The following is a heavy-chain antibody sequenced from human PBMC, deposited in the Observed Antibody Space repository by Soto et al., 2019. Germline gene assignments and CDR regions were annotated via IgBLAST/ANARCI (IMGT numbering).Heavy chain of an antibody. CDR1: GFTFSSYE. Sequence: GSLRLSCAASGFTFSSYEMNWVRQAPGKGLEWVSYISSSGSTIYYADSVKGRFTISRDNAKNSLYLQMNSLRAEDTAVYYCARDAEDIVVVPAPFYYYGMDVWGQGTTVTVSS. V-gene: IGHV3-48*03. D-gene: IGHD2-2*01. CDR3: ARDAEDIVVVPAPFYYYGMDV. CDR2: ISSSGSTI. J-gene: IGHJ6*02.